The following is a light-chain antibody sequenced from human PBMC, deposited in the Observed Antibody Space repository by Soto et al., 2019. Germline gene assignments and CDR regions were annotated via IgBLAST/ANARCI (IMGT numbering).Light chain of an antibody. V-gene: IGLV2-14*03. CDR3: ASYASSNTVL. CDR2: DVS. CDR1: SSDIGGYNY. Sequence: QSALTQPASVSGSPGQSITISCTGTSSDIGGYNYVSWYQQHPGNAPKLMIYDVSDRPSGVSNRFSGSKAGNTASLTISGLQAEDEADYYCASYASSNTVLFGGGTKLTVL. J-gene: IGLJ2*01.